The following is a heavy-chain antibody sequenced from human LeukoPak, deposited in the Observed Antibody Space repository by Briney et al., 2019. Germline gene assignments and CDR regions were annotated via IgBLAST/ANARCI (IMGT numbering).Heavy chain of an antibody. V-gene: IGHV4-39*07. J-gene: IGHJ5*02. D-gene: IGHD6-13*01. CDR3: APSLRIADIAEYNWFDP. CDR2: IYYSGST. Sequence: SETLSLTCTVSGGSISSSSYYWGWIRQPPGKGLEWIGSIYYSGSTYYNPSLKSRVTISVDTSKNQFSLKLSSVTAADTAVYYCAPSLRIADIAEYNWFDPWGQGTLVTVSS. CDR1: GGSISSSSYY.